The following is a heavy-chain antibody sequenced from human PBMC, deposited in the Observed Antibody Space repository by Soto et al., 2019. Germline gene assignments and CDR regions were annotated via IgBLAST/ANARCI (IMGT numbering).Heavy chain of an antibody. V-gene: IGHV1-69*01. CDR3: ARDWSYSGYPRVGYFDY. CDR1: GGTFSSYA. Sequence: QVQLVQSGAEVKKPESSVKVSCKASGGTFSSYAISWVRQAPGQGLEWLGGIIPIFGTANYAQKFQGRVTITADESTSTAYMELSSLRSEDTAVYYCARDWSYSGYPRVGYFDYWGQGTLVTVSS. D-gene: IGHD5-12*01. CDR2: IIPIFGTA. J-gene: IGHJ4*02.